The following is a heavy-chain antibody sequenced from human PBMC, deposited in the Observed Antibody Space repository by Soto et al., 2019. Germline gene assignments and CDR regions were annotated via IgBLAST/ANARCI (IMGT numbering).Heavy chain of an antibody. J-gene: IGHJ4*02. CDR3: VGDGNNWNDFDY. V-gene: IGHV3-7*01. D-gene: IGHD1-20*01. CDR1: TFTFSNYW. Sequence: EVQLVESGGGLVQPGGSLRLSCAASTFTFSNYWMTWVRQAPGKGLEWVANIRRDGGETHYVDSVKGRFTISRDNAKNSVYLQMNSLRVEDTAVYYCVGDGNNWNDFDYWGQGTLVTVSS. CDR2: IRRDGGET.